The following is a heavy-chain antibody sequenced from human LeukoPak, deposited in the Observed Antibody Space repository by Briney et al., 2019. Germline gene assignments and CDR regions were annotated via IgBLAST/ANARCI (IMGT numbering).Heavy chain of an antibody. J-gene: IGHJ5*02. CDR3: ARGDTMVRGVIITKPNWFDP. CDR1: GYTFTGYY. Sequence: ASVKVSCKPSGYTFTGYYMHWVRQAPGQGLEWMGWINPNSGGTNYAQKFQGRVTMTRDTSISTAYMELSRLRSDDTAVYYCARGDTMVRGVIITKPNWFDPWGQGTLVTVSS. V-gene: IGHV1-2*02. D-gene: IGHD3-10*01. CDR2: INPNSGGT.